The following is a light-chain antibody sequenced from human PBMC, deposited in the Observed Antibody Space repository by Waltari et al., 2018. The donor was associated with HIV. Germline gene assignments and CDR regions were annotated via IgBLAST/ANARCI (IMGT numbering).Light chain of an antibody. J-gene: IGKJ1*01. CDR1: QRISRW. CDR3: QQYDSDLT. V-gene: IGKV1-5*03. CDR2: KTS. Sequence: DIQMTQYPSTLSASVGDRVHITCRASQRISRWLAWYHQKPGKAPKLLIYKTSILESGVPSRFSGSGSGTEFTLTISSLQPDDFATYYCQQYDSDLTFGQGTKVDIK.